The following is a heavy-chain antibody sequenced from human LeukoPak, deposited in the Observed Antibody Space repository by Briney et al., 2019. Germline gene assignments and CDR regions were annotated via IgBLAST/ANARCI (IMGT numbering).Heavy chain of an antibody. V-gene: IGHV1-58*02. CDR1: GFTFTSSA. J-gene: IGHJ4*02. D-gene: IGHD3-22*01. CDR3: AAEDYYDSSGYYY. Sequence: SVKVSCKASGFTFTSSAMQWVRQARGQRLEWIGWIVVGSGNANYAQKFQERVTITRDMSTSTAYMELSSLRSEDTAVYYCAAEDYYDSSGYYYWGQGTLVTVSS. CDR2: IVVGSGNA.